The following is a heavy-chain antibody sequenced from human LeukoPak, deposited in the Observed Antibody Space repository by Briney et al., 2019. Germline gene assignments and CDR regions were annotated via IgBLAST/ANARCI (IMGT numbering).Heavy chain of an antibody. J-gene: IGHJ4*02. CDR1: GDSISNHY. CDR2: ISYNGST. Sequence: SETLSLTCTVSGDSISNHYWSWIRQSPGMGLEWIGYISYNGSTSYNPSLRSRVTISGDTSKNHFSLKLSSVTAADTALYYCARDSFYGSASSHLDYWGQGTLVTVSS. D-gene: IGHD3-10*01. V-gene: IGHV4-59*11. CDR3: ARDSFYGSASSHLDY.